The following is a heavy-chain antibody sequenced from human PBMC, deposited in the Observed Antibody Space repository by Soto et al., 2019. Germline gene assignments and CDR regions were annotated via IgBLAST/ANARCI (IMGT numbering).Heavy chain of an antibody. V-gene: IGHV1-69*12. CDR3: ARDGPWFGEPFGAFDI. CDR2: IIPIFGTA. D-gene: IGHD3-10*01. Sequence: QVQLVQSGAEVKKPGSSVKVSCKASGGTFSSYAISWVRQAPGQGLEWMGGIIPIFGTANYAQKFQGRVTITADESTSTAYMERSSLRSEDTAVYYCARDGPWFGEPFGAFDIWGQGTMVTVSS. CDR1: GGTFSSYA. J-gene: IGHJ3*02.